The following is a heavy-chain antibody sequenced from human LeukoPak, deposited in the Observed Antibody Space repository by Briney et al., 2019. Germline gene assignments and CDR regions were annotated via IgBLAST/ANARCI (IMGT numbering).Heavy chain of an antibody. D-gene: IGHD3-3*01. CDR2: INPDSGDT. Sequence: ASVKVSCKASGGTFSSYAISWVRQSPGQGLEWLGRINPDSGDTNYAQKFQGRVTMMRDTSSSTAYMELSRLKSDDTAIYYCAKESQVFWPKETNWFDPWGHGTLVTVAS. CDR3: AKESQVFWPKETNWFDP. V-gene: IGHV1-2*06. J-gene: IGHJ5*02. CDR1: GGTFSSYA.